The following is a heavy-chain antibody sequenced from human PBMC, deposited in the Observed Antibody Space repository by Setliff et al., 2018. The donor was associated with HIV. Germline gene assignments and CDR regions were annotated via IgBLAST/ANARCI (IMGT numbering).Heavy chain of an antibody. CDR2: IGQGGSEK. CDR3: ARKLRPGHGVDV. Sequence: PGGSLRLSCAASRFDFNNYWMCWVRQAPGKGLEWVANIGQGGSEKNYVDSVKGRFTISRDNAKNSMDLQRNSLRAEDTAIYYCARKLRPGHGVDVWGRGTTVTVSS. D-gene: IGHD3-10*01. J-gene: IGHJ6*02. V-gene: IGHV3-7*01. CDR1: RFDFNNYW.